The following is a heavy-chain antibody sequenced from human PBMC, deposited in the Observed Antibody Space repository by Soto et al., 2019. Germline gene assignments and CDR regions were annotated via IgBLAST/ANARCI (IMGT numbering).Heavy chain of an antibody. Sequence: QVQLVQSGPEVKKPGSSVKVSCKVSGGTFISHAINWLRQAPGQGLEWMGVISPVTDTPNTAEKFQGRLTITADKSTTTVNMEFSRLTFDDTAVYFCARGNKGPGHYGPGSQGWYGPWGQGTLVTVSS. D-gene: IGHD3-10*01. CDR2: ISPVTDTP. J-gene: IGHJ5*02. CDR1: GGTFISHA. V-gene: IGHV1-69*06. CDR3: ARGNKGPGHYGPGSQGWYGP.